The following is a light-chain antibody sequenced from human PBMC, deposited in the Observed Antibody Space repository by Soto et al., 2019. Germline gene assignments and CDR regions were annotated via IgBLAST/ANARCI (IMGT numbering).Light chain of an antibody. CDR1: QSVASRN. CDR3: LQHNTYPWT. CDR2: GAS. J-gene: IGKJ1*01. V-gene: IGKV3-20*01. Sequence: EIVLTQSPGTLSLSPGERATLSCRASQSVASRNLAWYQQKSGQAPRLLIYGASSRAIHTPDRFSGSGSGTEFTLTISSLQPEDFATYYCLQHNTYPWTFGQGTKVDIK.